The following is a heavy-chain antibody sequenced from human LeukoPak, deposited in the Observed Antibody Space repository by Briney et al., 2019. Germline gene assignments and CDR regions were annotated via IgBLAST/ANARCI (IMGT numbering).Heavy chain of an antibody. D-gene: IGHD1-26*01. J-gene: IGHJ4*02. Sequence: ASVKVSCKASGYTFSTYGISWVRQAPGQGPEWMGWINTDTGSTYYAQKFQGRVTLTRDTSTSTAYMELRSLTSADTAIYYCARKTVGVHSYNYWGQGTLVTVSS. V-gene: IGHV1-18*01. CDR1: GYTFSTYG. CDR2: INTDTGST. CDR3: ARKTVGVHSYNY.